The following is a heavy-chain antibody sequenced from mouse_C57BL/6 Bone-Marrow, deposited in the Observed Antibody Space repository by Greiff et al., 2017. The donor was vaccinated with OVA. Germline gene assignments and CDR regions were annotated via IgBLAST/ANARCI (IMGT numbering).Heavy chain of an antibody. V-gene: IGHV1-58*01. J-gene: IGHJ2*01. CDR3: ARNILYYGSSYGIDY. D-gene: IGHD1-1*01. CDR2: IYIGNGYT. Sequence: EVHLVESGAELVRPGSSVKMSCKTSGYTFTSYGINWVKQRPGQGLEWIGYIYIGNGYTEYNEKFKGKATLTSDTSSSTAYMQLSSLTSEDSAIYFCARNILYYGSSYGIDYWGQGTTLTVSS. CDR1: GYTFTSYG.